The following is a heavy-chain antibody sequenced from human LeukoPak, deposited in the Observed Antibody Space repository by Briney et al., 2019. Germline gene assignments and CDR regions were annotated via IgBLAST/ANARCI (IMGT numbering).Heavy chain of an antibody. V-gene: IGHV4-59*04. CDR3: ARHGDSGGDY. CDR2: IYYSGST. J-gene: IGHJ4*02. D-gene: IGHD2-21*02. CDR1: GGSISSYY. Sequence: PSETLSLTCTVSGGSISSYYWSWIRQPPGKGLEWIGYIYYSGSTYYNPSLKSRVTISVDTSKNQFSLKLSSVTAADTAVYYCARHGDSGGDYWGQGTLVTVSS.